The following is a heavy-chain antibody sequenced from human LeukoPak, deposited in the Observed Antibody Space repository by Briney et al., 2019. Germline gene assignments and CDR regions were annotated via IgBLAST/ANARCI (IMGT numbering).Heavy chain of an antibody. D-gene: IGHD3-3*01. V-gene: IGHV3-23*01. Sequence: PGGSLRLSCAASGFTFSDYALGWVRQAPGKGLEWVSAISGSGGSTYYADSVKGRFTISRDNSKNTLYLQMNSLRAEDTAVYYCAKRSQYYDFWSGPDYWGQGTLVTVSS. CDR1: GFTFSDYA. CDR3: AKRSQYYDFWSGPDY. CDR2: ISGSGGST. J-gene: IGHJ4*02.